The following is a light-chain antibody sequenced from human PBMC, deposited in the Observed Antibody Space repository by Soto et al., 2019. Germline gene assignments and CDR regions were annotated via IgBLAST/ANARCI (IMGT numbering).Light chain of an antibody. V-gene: IGKV1-5*01. CDR1: QSINRW. CDR2: DVS. CDR3: QQYQSHPSYT. Sequence: DIQMTQSPSTLSASVGDRVTITCRARQSINRWLAWYQQKPGKAPKLLIYDVSSLESGVPSRFSGSGSGTAFTLTISSLQPDDFATYYCQQYQSHPSYTFGQGTQLEIE. J-gene: IGKJ2*01.